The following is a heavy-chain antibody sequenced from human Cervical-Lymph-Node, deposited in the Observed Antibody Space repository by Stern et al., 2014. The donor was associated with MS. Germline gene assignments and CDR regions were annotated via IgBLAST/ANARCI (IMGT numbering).Heavy chain of an antibody. J-gene: IGHJ4*02. CDR2: IYPNDSDT. CDR3: ARGAPPEN. Sequence: EVQLVESGAEVKKPGESLKISCRTAGYSFTDYWIGWVRQMPGKGLEWMGIIYPNDSDTSYSPSFHGQVIISADKSIGTAYLQWRSLKSSDSGMYYCARGAPPENWGQGTLVTVSS. V-gene: IGHV5-51*03. CDR1: GYSFTDYW. D-gene: IGHD1-26*01.